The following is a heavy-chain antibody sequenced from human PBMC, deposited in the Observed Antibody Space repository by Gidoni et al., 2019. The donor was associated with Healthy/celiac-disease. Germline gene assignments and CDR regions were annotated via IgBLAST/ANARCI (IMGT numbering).Heavy chain of an antibody. J-gene: IGHJ6*02. CDR2: IYHSGST. CDR3: ARAPGAWRWYGMDV. V-gene: IGHV4-4*02. Sequence: QVQLQESGPGLVKPAGTLSLTCAVSGGSISSSNWWSWVRQPPGKGLEWLGEIYHSGSTNYNPSLKSRVTISVDKSKNQFSLKLGSVTAADTAVYYCARAPGAWRWYGMDVWGQGTTVTVSS. CDR1: GGSISSSNW. D-gene: IGHD7-27*01.